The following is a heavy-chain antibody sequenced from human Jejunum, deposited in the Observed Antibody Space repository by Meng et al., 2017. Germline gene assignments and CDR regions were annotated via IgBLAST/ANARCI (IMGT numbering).Heavy chain of an antibody. Sequence: EVQLLESGGGLEQPGGSLRLSCAASGFTFSSYAMTWVRQAPGKGLEWVSGISGSGGATYYAASVKGRFTISRDNSKKILYLQMNSLRAEDTAVYYCAANCSGDTCYSIWGQGTLVTVSS. CDR3: AANCSGDTCYSI. V-gene: IGHV3-23*01. D-gene: IGHD2-15*01. J-gene: IGHJ1*01. CDR2: ISGSGGAT. CDR1: GFTFSSYA.